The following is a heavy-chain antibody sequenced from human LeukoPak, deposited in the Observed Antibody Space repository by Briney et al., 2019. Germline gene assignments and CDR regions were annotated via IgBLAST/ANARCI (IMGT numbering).Heavy chain of an antibody. CDR1: GSSLHDLP. V-gene: IGHV1-24*01. J-gene: IGHJ4*02. D-gene: IGHD3-3*02. CDR2: FDPENAEI. CDR3: ATRGSHFWSGFDH. Sequence: GASVKVSCKLSGSSLHDLPIQWVRQAGTKGLEWMAGFDPENAEIVYAQKFQGRVTMTEDTSTDTAYLELTSLTSDDTALYYCATRGSHFWSGFDHWGQGTQVTVSS.